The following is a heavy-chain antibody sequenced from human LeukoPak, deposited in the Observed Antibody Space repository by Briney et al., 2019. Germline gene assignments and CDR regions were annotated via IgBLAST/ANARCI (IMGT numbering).Heavy chain of an antibody. J-gene: IGHJ4*02. V-gene: IGHV4-59*08. D-gene: IGHD6-19*01. CDR1: GGSLSSYY. Sequence: SETLSLTCTVSGGSLSSYYWSWIRQPPGKGLEWIGYIYYSGSTNYNPSLKSRVTISVDTSKNQFSLKLSSVTAADTAVYYCARHDGGWYFDYWGQGTLVTVSS. CDR3: ARHDGGWYFDY. CDR2: IYYSGST.